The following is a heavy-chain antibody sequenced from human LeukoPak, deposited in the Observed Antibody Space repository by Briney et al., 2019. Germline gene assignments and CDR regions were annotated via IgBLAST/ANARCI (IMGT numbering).Heavy chain of an antibody. CDR1: GFTFSSYW. CDR3: ARDRGVVDLYYYYGMDV. CDR2: IKQDGSEK. D-gene: IGHD3-22*01. V-gene: IGHV3-7*01. J-gene: IGHJ6*02. Sequence: GSLRLSCAASGFTFSSYWMSWVRPAPGKGLEWVANIKQDGSEKYYVDSEKGRFTISRDNAKNSLYLQMNSLRAEDTAVYYCARDRGVVDLYYYYGMDVWGQGTTVTVSS.